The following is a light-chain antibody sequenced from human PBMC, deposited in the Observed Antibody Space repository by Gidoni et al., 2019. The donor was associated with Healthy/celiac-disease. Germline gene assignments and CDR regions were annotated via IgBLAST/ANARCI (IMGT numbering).Light chain of an antibody. Sequence: ELVLTQSPGTLSLSPGQSATLSCRASQSISSSQLAWYQQKPGQAPRPLMYGASSRATGIPGRFSGSGSGTDFTLTNSRLEPEDFAVYYCQHFGNFGGGTKVE. CDR3: QHFGN. CDR2: GAS. CDR1: QSISSSQ. V-gene: IGKV3-20*01. J-gene: IGKJ4*01.